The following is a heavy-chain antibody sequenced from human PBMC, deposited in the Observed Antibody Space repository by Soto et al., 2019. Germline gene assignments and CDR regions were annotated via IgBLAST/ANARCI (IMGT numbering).Heavy chain of an antibody. D-gene: IGHD6-6*01. CDR2: IYYSGST. V-gene: IGHV4-59*08. Sequence: SETLSLTCTVSGGSISSYYWSWIRQPPGKGLEWIGYIYYSGSTNYNPSLKSRVTISVDTSKNQFSLKLSSVTAADTAVYYCAFFSSIAGLYYGMDVWGQGSSVTVSS. CDR1: GGSISSYY. J-gene: IGHJ6*02. CDR3: AFFSSIAGLYYGMDV.